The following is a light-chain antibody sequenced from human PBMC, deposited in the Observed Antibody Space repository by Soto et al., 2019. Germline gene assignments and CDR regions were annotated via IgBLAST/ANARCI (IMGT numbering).Light chain of an antibody. CDR3: LLSYSGRGV. V-gene: IGLV7-46*01. CDR2: DTS. J-gene: IGLJ1*01. Sequence: QAVVTQEPSLTVSPGGTVTLTCGSSTGAVTSGHYPYWFQQKPRQAPRTLIYDTSNKHSWTPARFSGSLLGGKAALTLSGAQPEDEAEYYCLLSYSGRGVFGTGTKLTVL. CDR1: TGAVTSGHY.